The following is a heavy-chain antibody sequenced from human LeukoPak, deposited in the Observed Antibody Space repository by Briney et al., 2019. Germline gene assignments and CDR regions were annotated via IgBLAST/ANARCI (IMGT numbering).Heavy chain of an antibody. CDR1: GGTFSSYA. CDR3: AKGVYYYYYYMDV. CDR2: IIPIFGTA. V-gene: IGHV1-69*01. D-gene: IGHD3-16*01. Sequence: GSSVKVSCKASGGTFSSYAISWVGQAPGQGLEWMGGIIPIFGTANYAQKFQGRVTITADESTSTAYMELSSLRSEDTAVYYCAKGVYYYYYYMDVWGKGTTVTVSS. J-gene: IGHJ6*03.